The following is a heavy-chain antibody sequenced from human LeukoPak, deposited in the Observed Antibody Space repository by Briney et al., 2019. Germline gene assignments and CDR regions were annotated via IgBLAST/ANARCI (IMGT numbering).Heavy chain of an antibody. V-gene: IGHV3-74*01. CDR3: ARRVDATRWFDP. CDR2: ISGDGTTT. CDR1: GFSFSNYF. Sequence: GGSLRLSCSASGFSFSNYFVHWVRQAPGEGLVWVSRISGDGTTTIYADSVKGRFTISRDNAKNTLYLQMNSLRAEDTAVYYCARRVDATRWFDPWGQGALVTVSS. D-gene: IGHD2-15*01. J-gene: IGHJ5*02.